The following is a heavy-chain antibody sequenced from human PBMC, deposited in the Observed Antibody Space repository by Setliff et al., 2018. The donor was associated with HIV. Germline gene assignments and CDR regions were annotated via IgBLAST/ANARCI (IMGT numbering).Heavy chain of an antibody. J-gene: IGHJ4*02. CDR1: GGSISSNNYY. CDR3: ARHGLVLVPASIDWRLPPSPIDY. V-gene: IGHV4-39*01. CDR2: IYYSGST. Sequence: SETLSLTCTVSGGSISSNNYYWGWIRQPPGKGLEWIASIYYSGSTYYNPSLKSRITISVDTSKNQFSLRLSSVTAADTAVYYCARHGLVLVPASIDWRLPPSPIDYWGQGALVTVAS. D-gene: IGHD2-2*01.